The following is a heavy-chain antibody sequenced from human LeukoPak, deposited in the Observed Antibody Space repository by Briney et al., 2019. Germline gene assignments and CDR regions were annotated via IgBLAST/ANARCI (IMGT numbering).Heavy chain of an antibody. D-gene: IGHD3-3*01. CDR2: IYYSGST. CDR1: GGSVSSGSYY. Sequence: SETLSLTCTVSGGSVSSGSYYWSWIRQPPGKGLEWIGYIYYSGSTNYNPSLKSRVTISVDTSKNQFSLKLSSVTAADTAVYYCARTYYDFWSGSSDWFDPWGQGTLVTVSS. V-gene: IGHV4-61*01. CDR3: ARTYYDFWSGSSDWFDP. J-gene: IGHJ5*02.